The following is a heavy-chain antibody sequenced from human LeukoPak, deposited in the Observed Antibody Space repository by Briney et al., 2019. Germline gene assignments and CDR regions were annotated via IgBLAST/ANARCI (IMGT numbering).Heavy chain of an antibody. D-gene: IGHD6-19*01. Sequence: SETLSLTCTVSSGSISNGGYYWVWIRQPPGKGLEWIGSIYYSGTSYYNPSLTSRVTISVDMSNNQFSLKLTSVTAADTAVYYCARAVMVAVAGGRFDYWGQGTLVTVSS. CDR2: IYYSGTS. V-gene: IGHV4-39*07. CDR3: ARAVMVAVAGGRFDY. CDR1: SGSISNGGYY. J-gene: IGHJ4*02.